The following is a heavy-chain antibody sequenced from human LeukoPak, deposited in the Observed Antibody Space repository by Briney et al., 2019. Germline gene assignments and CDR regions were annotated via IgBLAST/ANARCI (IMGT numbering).Heavy chain of an antibody. D-gene: IGHD6-13*01. J-gene: IGHJ4*02. CDR2: IYHSGST. V-gene: IGHV4-59*01. CDR1: GDSISSYY. Sequence: SETLSLTCTVSGDSISSYYWSWIRQPPGKGLEWVGYIYHSGSTNYNPSLKSRVTISADTSKDQFSLKLASVTAADTAVYYCATGYSSTWYYFDYWGQGTLVTVSS. CDR3: ATGYSSTWYYFDY.